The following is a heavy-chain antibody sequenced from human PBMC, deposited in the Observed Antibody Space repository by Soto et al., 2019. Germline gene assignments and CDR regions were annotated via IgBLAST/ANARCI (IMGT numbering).Heavy chain of an antibody. D-gene: IGHD1-26*01. Sequence: QVQLVESGGGVVQPGRSLRLSCAASGFTFNNFGRHWVRQAPDKGLEWVAIISYDGSNKYYADSVKGRFTISKDNSKNSLYLEMNSLTGKDTDVYYCAEAPYRDNGSSYWGQGNQVPVS. J-gene: IGHJ4*02. CDR2: ISYDGSNK. CDR1: GFTFNNFG. V-gene: IGHV3-30*18. CDR3: AEAPYRDNGSSY.